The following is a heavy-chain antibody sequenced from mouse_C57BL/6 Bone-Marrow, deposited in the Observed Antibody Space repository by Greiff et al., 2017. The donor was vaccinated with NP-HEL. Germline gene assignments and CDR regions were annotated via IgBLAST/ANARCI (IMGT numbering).Heavy chain of an antibody. CDR2: IYPGSGST. Sequence: QVQLQQPGAELVKPGASVKMSCKASGYTFTSYWITWVKQRPGQGLEWIGDIYPGSGSTNYNEKFKSKATLTVDTSSSTAYMQLSSLTSEDSAVYYCATPYYYGSSYCAMDYWGQGTSVTVSS. D-gene: IGHD1-1*01. CDR1: GYTFTSYW. CDR3: ATPYYYGSSYCAMDY. V-gene: IGHV1-55*01. J-gene: IGHJ4*01.